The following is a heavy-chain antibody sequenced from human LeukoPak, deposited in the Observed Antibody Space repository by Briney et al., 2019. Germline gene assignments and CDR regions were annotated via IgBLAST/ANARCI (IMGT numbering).Heavy chain of an antibody. V-gene: IGHV1-69*05. CDR2: IIPIFGTA. J-gene: IGHJ6*03. Sequence: ASVKVSCRASGGTFSSYAISWVRQAPGQGLEWMGGIIPIFGTANYAQKFQGRVTITTDESTSTAYMELSSLRSEDTAVYYCARNRVVVTAPSSYYYYMDVWGKGTTVTVSS. CDR1: GGTFSSYA. D-gene: IGHD2-21*02. CDR3: ARNRVVVTAPSSYYYYMDV.